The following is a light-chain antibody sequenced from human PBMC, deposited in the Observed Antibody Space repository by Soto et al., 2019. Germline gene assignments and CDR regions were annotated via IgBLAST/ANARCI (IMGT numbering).Light chain of an antibody. CDR3: KSYAGSNTYV. V-gene: IGLV2-8*01. CDR1: KNDIGVYDF. J-gene: IGLJ1*01. Sequence: QSALTQSPSASGSPGQSVTISCTGTKNDIGVYDFVSWYQHHPGKAPRLIIYEVVQRPSGVPDRFSGSKSGNTASLTVSGLQAADEADYFCKSYAGSNTYVFGSGTKLTVL. CDR2: EVV.